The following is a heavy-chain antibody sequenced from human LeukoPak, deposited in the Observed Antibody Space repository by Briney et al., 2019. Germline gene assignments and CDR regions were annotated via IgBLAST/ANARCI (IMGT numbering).Heavy chain of an antibody. J-gene: IGHJ4*02. D-gene: IGHD2-15*01. CDR1: GFTFSSYN. V-gene: IGHV3-21*01. Sequence: PGGSLRLSCAASGFTFSSYNMNWVRQAPGKGLEWVSSISSSSSYIYYADSVKGRFTISRDNAKNSLYLQMNSLRADDTAVYYCARVSGLGYCSGGSCLEVGYWGQGTLVTVSS. CDR3: ARVSGLGYCSGGSCLEVGY. CDR2: ISSSSSYI.